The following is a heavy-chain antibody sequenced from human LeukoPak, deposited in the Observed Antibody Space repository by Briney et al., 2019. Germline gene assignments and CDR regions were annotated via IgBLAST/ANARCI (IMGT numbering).Heavy chain of an antibody. Sequence: PGRSLRLSCAASGFTFSSYGMHWVRQAPGKGLERVAVISYDGSNKYYADSVKGRFTISRDNSKNTLYLQMNSLRAEDTAVYYCAKVLVTAISPFDYWGQGTLVTVSS. V-gene: IGHV3-30*18. CDR2: ISYDGSNK. CDR1: GFTFSSYG. J-gene: IGHJ4*02. D-gene: IGHD2-21*02. CDR3: AKVLVTAISPFDY.